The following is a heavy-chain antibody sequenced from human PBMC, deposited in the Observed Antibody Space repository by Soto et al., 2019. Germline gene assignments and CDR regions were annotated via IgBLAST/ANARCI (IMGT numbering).Heavy chain of an antibody. CDR2: IYYSGST. D-gene: IGHD3-3*01. V-gene: IGHV4-31*03. Sequence: TLSHTCTVSGVSSISGGYYWSWIRQHPGKGLEWIGYIYYSGSTYYNPSLKSRVTISVDTSKNQFSVKLSSVTAADTAVYYCARRFANGRYFDYWGQGTLVTVSS. CDR3: ARRFANGRYFDY. CDR1: GVSSISGGYY. J-gene: IGHJ4*02.